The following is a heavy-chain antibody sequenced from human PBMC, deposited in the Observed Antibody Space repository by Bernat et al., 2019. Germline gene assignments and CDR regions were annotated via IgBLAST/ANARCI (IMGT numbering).Heavy chain of an antibody. J-gene: IGHJ6*02. Sequence: EVQLVESGGGLVQPGGSLRLSCAASGFTFSSYWMHWVRQAPGKGLVWVSRINSDGSGTRYADSVKGRFTISRDNAQNTLYLQMNSLRAEDTAVYYCAREFVTIFGVNYYQYGMDVWGQGTTVTVSS. D-gene: IGHD3-3*01. CDR1: GFTFSSYW. CDR2: INSDGSGT. V-gene: IGHV3-74*01. CDR3: AREFVTIFGVNYYQYGMDV.